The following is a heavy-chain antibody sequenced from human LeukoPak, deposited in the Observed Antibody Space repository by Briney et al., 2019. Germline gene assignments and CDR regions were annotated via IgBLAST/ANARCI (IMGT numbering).Heavy chain of an antibody. V-gene: IGHV7-4-1*02. J-gene: IGHJ6*02. Sequence: ASMKVSCKASGYTFTSYAMNWVRQAPGQGLEWMGWINTNTGNPTYAQGFTGRFVFSLDTSVSTAYLQISSLKAEDTAVYYCARDLAIWAYYYDVDYGMDVWGQGTTVTVSS. D-gene: IGHD3-22*01. CDR1: GYTFTSYA. CDR3: ARDLAIWAYYYDVDYGMDV. CDR2: INTNTGNP.